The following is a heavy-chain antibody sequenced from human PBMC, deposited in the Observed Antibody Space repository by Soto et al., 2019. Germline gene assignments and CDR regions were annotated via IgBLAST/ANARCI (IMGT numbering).Heavy chain of an antibody. J-gene: IGHJ3*02. V-gene: IGHV1-18*01. CDR2: ISAYNGNT. CDR1: GYTFTSYG. CDR3: ARDAADCSSTSCQGGEAFDI. D-gene: IGHD2-2*01. Sequence: ASVKVSCKASGYTFTSYGISWVRQAPGQGLEWMGWISAYNGNTNYAQKLQGRVTMTTDTSTSTAYMELRSLRSDDTAMYYCARDAADCSSTSCQGGEAFDIWGQGTMVTVSS.